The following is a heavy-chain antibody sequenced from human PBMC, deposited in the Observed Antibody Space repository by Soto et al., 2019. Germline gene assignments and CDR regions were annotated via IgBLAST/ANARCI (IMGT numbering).Heavy chain of an antibody. V-gene: IGHV1-18*01. CDR2: ISAYNGNT. CDR1: GYTFTSYG. CDR3: AXXXXXXXXXXFPDY. J-gene: IGHJ4*02. Sequence: QVQLVQSGAEVKKPGASVKVSCKASGYTFTSYGISWVRQAPGQGLEWIGWISAYNGNTNYAQKLQGRVTMTTDTPPRPAPVELRSLRSXDXAXXSCAXXXXXXXXXXFPDYWGQGTLVTVSS.